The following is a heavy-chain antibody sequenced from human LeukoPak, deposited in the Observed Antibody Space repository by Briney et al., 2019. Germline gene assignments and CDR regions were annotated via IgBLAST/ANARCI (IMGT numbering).Heavy chain of an antibody. D-gene: IGHD6-19*01. V-gene: IGHV3-11*06. Sequence: GGSLRLSCAASGFTFSDYYMSWIRQAPGKGLEWGSYISISSSYTNYADSVKGRFTISRDNAKNSLYLQMNSLRAEDTAVYYCARVKGPKRSAGDYWGQGTLVTVSS. CDR2: ISISSSYT. CDR1: GFTFSDYY. J-gene: IGHJ4*02. CDR3: ARVKGPKRSAGDY.